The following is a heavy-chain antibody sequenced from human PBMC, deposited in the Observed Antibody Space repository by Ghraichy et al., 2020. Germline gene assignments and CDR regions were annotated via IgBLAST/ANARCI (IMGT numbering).Heavy chain of an antibody. J-gene: IGHJ4*02. CDR1: GGSISSGNYY. Sequence: SQTLSLTCTVSGGSISSGNYYWGWIRQPPGKGLEWIGSIYSSGSTYYNPSLKSRVTISVATSNNQFSLKLSSVTAADTAVYYCARHTLGYGSGSYYRFDFWGQGTLVTVSS. V-gene: IGHV4-39*01. CDR2: IYSSGST. CDR3: ARHTLGYGSGSYYRFDF. D-gene: IGHD3-10*01.